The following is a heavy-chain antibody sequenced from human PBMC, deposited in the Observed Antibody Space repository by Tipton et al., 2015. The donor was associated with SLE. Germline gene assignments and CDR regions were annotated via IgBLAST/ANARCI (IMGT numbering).Heavy chain of an antibody. CDR3: ASPGESCSGPSCYVWYFDL. CDR2: IHSAVTT. J-gene: IGHJ2*01. V-gene: IGHV4-61*02. Sequence: TLSLTCTVSGGSISGGSDYWSWIRQPAGKGLEWIGRIHSAVTTTYNPSLKSRVSISVDTSKNQFSLRLTSVTAADTAVYYCASPGESCSGPSCYVWYFDLWGRCSLVAVSS. CDR1: GGSISGGSDY. D-gene: IGHD2-2*01.